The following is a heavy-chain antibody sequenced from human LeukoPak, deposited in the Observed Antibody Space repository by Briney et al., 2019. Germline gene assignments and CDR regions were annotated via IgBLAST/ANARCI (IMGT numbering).Heavy chain of an antibody. V-gene: IGHV3-20*04. CDR3: ARRGFYGSGTYQDY. CDR1: GFTFADCG. CDR2: INWNGDRT. D-gene: IGHD3-10*01. Sequence: GSLTHSCAPSGFTFADCGMSWVGQAPGKGLEWVSGINWNGDRTDYADSVKGRFTISRDNAKKSLDLQMNSLRAEDTALYYCARRGFYGSGTYQDYWGEGTLASVSS. J-gene: IGHJ4*02.